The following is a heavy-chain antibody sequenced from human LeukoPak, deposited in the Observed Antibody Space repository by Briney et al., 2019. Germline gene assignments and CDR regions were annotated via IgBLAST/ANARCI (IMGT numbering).Heavy chain of an antibody. Sequence: GGSLRLSCAASGFTFGSYSMNWVRQAPGKGLEWVGRIKSKTDGGTTDYAAPVKGRFTISRDDSKNTLYLQMNSLKTEDTAVYYCTTDPVSGSYWIDWFDPWGQGTLVTVSS. CDR3: TTDPVSGSYWIDWFDP. J-gene: IGHJ5*02. CDR2: IKSKTDGGTT. V-gene: IGHV3-15*01. CDR1: GFTFGSYS. D-gene: IGHD1-26*01.